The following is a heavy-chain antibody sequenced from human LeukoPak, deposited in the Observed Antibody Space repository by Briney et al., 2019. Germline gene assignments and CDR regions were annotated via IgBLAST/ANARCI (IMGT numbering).Heavy chain of an antibody. J-gene: IGHJ4*02. CDR1: GGSFSGYY. Sequence: SETLSLTCAVYGGSFSGYYWSWIRQPPGKGLEWIGEINHSGSTNYNPSLKSRVTISVDTSKNQFSLKLSSVTAADTAVYYCAGLLVRGYWGQGTLVTVSS. CDR2: INHSGST. V-gene: IGHV4-34*01. D-gene: IGHD3-22*01. CDR3: AGLLVRGY.